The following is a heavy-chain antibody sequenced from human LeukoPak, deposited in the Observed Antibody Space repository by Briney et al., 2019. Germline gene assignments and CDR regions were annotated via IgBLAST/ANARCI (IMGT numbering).Heavy chain of an antibody. CDR3: ARKAPGTPDL. CDR2: INDIGGT. J-gene: IGHJ2*01. Sequence: SETLSLTCAVYGGSFSDYYWSWIRQPPGKGLEWIGEINDIGGTNYSPSLKSRVTISLDTSKNQFSLTLNSVTAADTAVYYCARKAPGTPDLWGRGTLVTVSS. V-gene: IGHV4-34*01. CDR1: GGSFSDYY.